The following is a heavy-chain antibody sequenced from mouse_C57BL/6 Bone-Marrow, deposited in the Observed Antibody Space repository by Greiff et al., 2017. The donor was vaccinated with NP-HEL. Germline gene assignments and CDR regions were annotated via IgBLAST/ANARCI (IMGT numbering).Heavy chain of an antibody. CDR1: GYTFTSYW. D-gene: IGHD2-5*01. Sequence: QVQLKESGAELVMPGASVKLSCKASGYTFTSYWMHWVKQRPGQGLEWIGEIDPSDSYTNYNQKFKGKSTLTVDKSSSTAYMQLSSLTSEDSAVYYCARFYSNYWFAYWGQGTLVTVSA. V-gene: IGHV1-69*01. J-gene: IGHJ3*01. CDR3: ARFYSNYWFAY. CDR2: IDPSDSYT.